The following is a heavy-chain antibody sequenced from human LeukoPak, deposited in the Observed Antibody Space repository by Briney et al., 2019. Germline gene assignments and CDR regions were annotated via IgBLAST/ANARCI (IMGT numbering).Heavy chain of an antibody. CDR2: IVVGSGNT. J-gene: IGHJ3*02. CDR3: AMLNPYSGLYALDI. D-gene: IGHD6-19*01. Sequence: SVKVSCTASGFTFTSSAMQWVRQARGQRLEWIGWIVVGSGNTNYAQKFQERVTITRDMSTSTAYMELSSLRSEDTAVYYCAMLNPYSGLYALDIWGQGTMVTVSS. CDR1: GFTFTSSA. V-gene: IGHV1-58*02.